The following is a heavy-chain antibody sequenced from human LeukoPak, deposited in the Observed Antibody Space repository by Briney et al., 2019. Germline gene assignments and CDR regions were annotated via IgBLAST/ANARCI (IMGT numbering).Heavy chain of an antibody. CDR3: AREVVGRFYDRGGPGAFDY. J-gene: IGHJ4*02. CDR2: FNSDGSST. Sequence: GGPLRLSCAASGFTFSSYWMHWVRRAPGKGRVWVSRFNSDGSSTSYADSVKGRFTISRDNAKNTLSLQMNSLRAEDTAVYYCAREVVGRFYDRGGPGAFDYWGQGTLVTVSS. D-gene: IGHD5/OR15-5a*01. CDR1: GFTFSSYW. V-gene: IGHV3-74*01.